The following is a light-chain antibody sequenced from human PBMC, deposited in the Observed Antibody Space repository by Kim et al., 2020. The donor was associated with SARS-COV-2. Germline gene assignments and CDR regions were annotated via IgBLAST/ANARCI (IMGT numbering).Light chain of an antibody. CDR1: SSNIGSNT. J-gene: IGLJ2*01. CDR2: NNN. V-gene: IGLV1-44*01. Sequence: GQRVTNACSGSSSNIGSNTVNWYQQLPGTAPKLLIYNNNQRPSGVPDRFSGSKSDTSASLAISGLQSEDEGVYSCAAWDDSLNGVVFGGGTKLTVL. CDR3: AAWDDSLNGVV.